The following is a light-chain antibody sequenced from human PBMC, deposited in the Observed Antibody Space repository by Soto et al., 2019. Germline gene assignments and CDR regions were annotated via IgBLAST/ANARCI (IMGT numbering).Light chain of an antibody. Sequence: EILMTQSPATLSLSPGERATLSSRASQSVSSNLAWYQQKPGQAPRLLIYGASTRATGIPARFSGSGSGTEFTLTISSLQSEDFAVYYCQQYNNWPLTFGGGTKVEIK. V-gene: IGKV3-15*01. J-gene: IGKJ4*01. CDR3: QQYNNWPLT. CDR2: GAS. CDR1: QSVSSN.